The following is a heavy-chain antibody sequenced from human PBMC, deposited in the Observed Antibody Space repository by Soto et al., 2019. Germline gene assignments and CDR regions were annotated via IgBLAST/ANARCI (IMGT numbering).Heavy chain of an antibody. Sequence: EVQLVESGGGVVQPGGSLRLSCAASGFALSSYQMNWVRQAPGKGLEWISYITSSGSNMYYADSVKGRFTISRDNAENSLYLQMNSLRPEDTAVYHCARDRVTTFGVVVFDYWGQGTLVSVSS. D-gene: IGHD3-3*01. CDR3: ARDRVTTFGVVVFDY. V-gene: IGHV3-48*03. CDR1: GFALSSYQ. CDR2: ITSSGSNM. J-gene: IGHJ4*02.